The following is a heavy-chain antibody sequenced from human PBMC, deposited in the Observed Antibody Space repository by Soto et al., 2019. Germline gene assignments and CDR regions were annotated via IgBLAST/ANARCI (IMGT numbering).Heavy chain of an antibody. D-gene: IGHD3-22*01. CDR1: GYTFTTYD. J-gene: IGHJ6*02. CDR2: ISAYNGNT. Sequence: QVQLVQSGGEVKKPGASVKVSCKASGYTFTTYDLSWVRQAPGQGLEWMGWISAYNGNTNYAQNLQGRVTMTTDTSTSTAYMELRSLRSEDTAVYYCARVIGYYYHMDVWGQGTTVTVSS. CDR3: ARVIGYYYHMDV. V-gene: IGHV1-18*01.